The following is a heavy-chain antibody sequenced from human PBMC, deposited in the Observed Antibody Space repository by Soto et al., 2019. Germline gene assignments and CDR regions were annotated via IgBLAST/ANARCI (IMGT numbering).Heavy chain of an antibody. CDR1: GGSISSGGYS. CDR2: ISHSGST. CDR3: ARGPEYYSPSGFDY. Sequence: SETLSLTCAVSGGSISSGGYSWSWIRQPPGKGLEWIGYISHSGSTYYNPSLKSRVTISVDRSKNQFSLHLNSVTPEDTAVYYCARGPEYYSPSGFDYWGQGTLVTVSS. V-gene: IGHV4-30-2*01. D-gene: IGHD6-6*01. J-gene: IGHJ4*02.